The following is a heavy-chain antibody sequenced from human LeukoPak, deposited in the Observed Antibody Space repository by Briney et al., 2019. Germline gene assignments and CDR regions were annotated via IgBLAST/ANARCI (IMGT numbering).Heavy chain of an antibody. CDR1: GGSISSSSYY. J-gene: IGHJ4*02. CDR2: IYYSGST. Sequence: SETLSLTCTVSGGSISSSSYYWGWIRQPPGKGLEWIGSIYYSGSTYYNPSLKSRVTISVDTSKNQFSLKLCSVTAADTAVYYCARQRNDYGDLPLDYWGQGTLVTVSS. CDR3: ARQRNDYGDLPLDY. V-gene: IGHV4-39*01. D-gene: IGHD4-17*01.